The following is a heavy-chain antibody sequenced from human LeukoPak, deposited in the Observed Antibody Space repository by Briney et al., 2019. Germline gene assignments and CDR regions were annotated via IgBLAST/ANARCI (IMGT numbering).Heavy chain of an antibody. Sequence: GGSLRLSCAASGFTFSSYDMHWVHQATGKGLEWVSAIGTAGDTYYPGSVKGRFTISRENAKNSLYLQMNSLRAEDTAVYYCARDHYYGSGSAEFDYWGQGTLVTVSS. J-gene: IGHJ4*02. D-gene: IGHD3-10*01. V-gene: IGHV3-13*01. CDR3: ARDHYYGSGSAEFDY. CDR2: IGTAGDT. CDR1: GFTFSSYD.